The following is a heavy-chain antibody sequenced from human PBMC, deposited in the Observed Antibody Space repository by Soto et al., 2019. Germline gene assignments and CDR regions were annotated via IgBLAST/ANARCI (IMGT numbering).Heavy chain of an antibody. Sequence: PGGSLRLSCAASGFTFSNAWMSWVRQAPGKGLEWVGRIKSKTDGGTTDYAAPVKGRFTISRDDSKNTLYLQMNSLKTEDTAVYYCTTFYDDYGDYVSDYWGQGTLVHVSS. J-gene: IGHJ4*02. CDR2: IKSKTDGGTT. D-gene: IGHD4-17*01. CDR1: GFTFSNAW. CDR3: TTFYDDYGDYVSDY. V-gene: IGHV3-15*01.